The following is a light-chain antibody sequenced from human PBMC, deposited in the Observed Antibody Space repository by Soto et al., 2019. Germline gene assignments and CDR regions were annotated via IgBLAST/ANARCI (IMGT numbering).Light chain of an antibody. CDR3: CSYAGSTSHVV. Sequence: QSALTQPASVSGSPGQSITISCTGTSSDVGRYNLVSWYQQHPGKAPKLMIYEVSKRPSGVSNRFSGSKSDNTASLTISGLQAEDEADYSCCSYAGSTSHVVFGGGTQLTVL. CDR1: SSDVGRYNL. J-gene: IGLJ2*01. V-gene: IGLV2-23*02. CDR2: EVS.